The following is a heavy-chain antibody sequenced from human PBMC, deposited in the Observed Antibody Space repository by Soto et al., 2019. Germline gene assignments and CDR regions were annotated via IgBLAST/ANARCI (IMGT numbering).Heavy chain of an antibody. D-gene: IGHD3-10*01. J-gene: IGHJ5*02. CDR1: GYTLTELS. CDR2: FDPEDGET. Sequence: ASVKVSCKVSGYTLTELSMHWVRQAPGKGLEWMGGFDPEDGETIYAQKFQGRVTMTEDTSTDTAYMELSSLRSEDTAVYYCAIEVPYGSGSYGWFDPWAQGTLVTVSS. CDR3: AIEVPYGSGSYGWFDP. V-gene: IGHV1-24*01.